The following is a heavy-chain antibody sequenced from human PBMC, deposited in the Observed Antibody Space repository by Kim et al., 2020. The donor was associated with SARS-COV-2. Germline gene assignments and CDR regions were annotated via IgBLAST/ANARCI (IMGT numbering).Heavy chain of an antibody. D-gene: IGHD3-3*01. CDR1: GFTFSSYA. J-gene: IGHJ6*02. Sequence: GGSLRLSCAASGFTFSSYAMHWVRQAPGKGLEWVAVISYDGSNKYYADSVKGRFTISRDNSKNTLYLQMNSLRAEDTAVYYCASLPYEQFNYYYGMDVWGQGTTVTVSS. CDR3: ASLPYEQFNYYYGMDV. V-gene: IGHV3-30*04. CDR2: ISYDGSNK.